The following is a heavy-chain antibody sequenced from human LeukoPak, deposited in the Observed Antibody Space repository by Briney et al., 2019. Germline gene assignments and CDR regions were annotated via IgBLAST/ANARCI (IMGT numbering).Heavy chain of an antibody. CDR2: IGTASDT. D-gene: IGHD3-10*01. CDR3: ARGGRYGSAPSSFDY. Sequence: GGSLRLSCAASGFTFSSCDMHWVRQATGKGLEWVSAIGTASDTYYPGSVKGRFTISRENAKNSLYLQMNSLRAGDTAVYYCARGGRYGSAPSSFDYWGQGTLVTVSS. V-gene: IGHV3-13*01. CDR1: GFTFSSCD. J-gene: IGHJ4*02.